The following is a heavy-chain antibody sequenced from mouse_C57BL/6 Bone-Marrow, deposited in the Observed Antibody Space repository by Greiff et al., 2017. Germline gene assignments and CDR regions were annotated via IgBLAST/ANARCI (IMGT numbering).Heavy chain of an antibody. Sequence: QVQLQQSGAELVMPGASVKLSCKASGYTFTSYWMHWVKQRPGQGLEWIGEIDPSDSYTNYNQKFKGKSTLTVDKSSSTAYMQLSSLTSEDSAVDYCARSSWVAYWGRGTLVTVSA. J-gene: IGHJ3*01. V-gene: IGHV1-69*01. CDR1: GYTFTSYW. CDR3: ARSSWVAY. CDR2: IDPSDSYT.